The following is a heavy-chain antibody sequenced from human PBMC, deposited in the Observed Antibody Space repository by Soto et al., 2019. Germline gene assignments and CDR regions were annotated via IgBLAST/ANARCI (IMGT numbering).Heavy chain of an antibody. Sequence: TSETLSLTCTVSGDSISTSNYYWGWIRQPPGEGLEWIGHICYSGGTYYNPSLKSRVTISLDTSKNQLSLKLHSTTATATAVYLCARRGGGDYLFDSWGQGMLVTVSS. CDR2: ICYSGGT. CDR1: GDSISTSNYY. J-gene: IGHJ4*02. V-gene: IGHV4-39*01. CDR3: ARRGGGDYLFDS. D-gene: IGHD4-17*01.